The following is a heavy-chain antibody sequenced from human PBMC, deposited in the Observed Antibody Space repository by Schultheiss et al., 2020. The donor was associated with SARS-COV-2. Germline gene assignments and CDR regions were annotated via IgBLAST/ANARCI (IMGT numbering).Heavy chain of an antibody. CDR3: AKGGKHDWFDP. Sequence: SETLSLTYTVSGGSISSGDYYWSWIRQHPGKGLEWIGYIYYSGSTYYNPSLKSLVTISIDTSKNQFSLKLSSVTVADTAVYYCAKGGKHDWFDPWGQGTLVTVSS. V-gene: IGHV4-31*01. CDR1: GGSISSGDYY. CDR2: IYYSGST. J-gene: IGHJ5*02.